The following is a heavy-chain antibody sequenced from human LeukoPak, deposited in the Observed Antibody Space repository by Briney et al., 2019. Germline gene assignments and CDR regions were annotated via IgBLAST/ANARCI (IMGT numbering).Heavy chain of an antibody. Sequence: PSETLSLTCTVSGGSISSSSYYWGWIRQPPGKGLKWIGNIFYSGTTYYNPSLMGRVTISVDTSKNQFSLKMRSVTAADTAVYCCARVLRGGTYYFDYWGQGTLVTVSS. J-gene: IGHJ4*02. V-gene: IGHV4-39*01. CDR3: ARVLRGGTYYFDY. CDR2: IFYSGTT. CDR1: GGSISSSSYY. D-gene: IGHD2-15*01.